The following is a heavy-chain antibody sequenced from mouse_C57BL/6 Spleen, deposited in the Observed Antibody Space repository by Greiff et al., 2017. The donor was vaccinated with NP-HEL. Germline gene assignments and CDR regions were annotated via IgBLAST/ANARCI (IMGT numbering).Heavy chain of an antibody. J-gene: IGHJ2*01. Sequence: EVQLVESGPGLVKPSQSLSLTCSVTGYSITSGYYWNWIRQFPGNKLEWMGYISYDGRNNYNPSLKNRISITRDTSKNQFFLKLNSLTTEDTATYYCARVGELGYFDYWGQGTTLTVSS. CDR2: ISYDGRN. D-gene: IGHD3-3*01. CDR3: ARVGELGYFDY. CDR1: GYSITSGYY. V-gene: IGHV3-6*01.